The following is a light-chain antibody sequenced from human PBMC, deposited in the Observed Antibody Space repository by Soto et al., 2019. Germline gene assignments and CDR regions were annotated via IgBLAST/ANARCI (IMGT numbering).Light chain of an antibody. CDR3: QQRSEGTRFT. CDR2: DAS. Sequence: EIVLTQSPATLSLSPGERATLSCRASQSVGNYLAWYQQKPGQAPRVLIYDASKRASVIPPRFSGGGSGTDFTLPISSLEPEDFAVYYCQQRSEGTRFTFGPGTKVDI. V-gene: IGKV3-11*01. CDR1: QSVGNY. J-gene: IGKJ3*01.